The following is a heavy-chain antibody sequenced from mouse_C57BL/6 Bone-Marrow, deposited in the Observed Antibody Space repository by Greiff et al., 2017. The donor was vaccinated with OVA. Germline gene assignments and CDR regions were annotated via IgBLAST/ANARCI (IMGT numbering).Heavy chain of an antibody. D-gene: IGHD1-1*01. CDR1: GYTFTGYW. CDR2: ILPGSGST. V-gene: IGHV1-9*01. J-gene: IGHJ2*01. CDR3: ARGTTVVANEYYFDD. Sequence: VQLQQSGAELMKPGASVKLSCKATGYTFTGYWIEGVKQRPGHGLEWIGEILPGSGSTNYNEKFKGKAPFTADTSSNTAYMQLSSLTTEDSAIYYCARGTTVVANEYYFDDWGQGTTLTVSS.